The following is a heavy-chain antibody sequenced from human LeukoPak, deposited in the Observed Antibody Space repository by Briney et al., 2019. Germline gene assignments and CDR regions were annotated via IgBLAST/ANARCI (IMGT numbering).Heavy chain of an antibody. Sequence: ASVKVSCKASGYTFTSYGISWVRQAPGQGLEWMGWISAYNGNTNYAQKLQGRVTMTTDTSTSTVYMELSGLRYDDTAVYYCARGPPLTFDHTPEGYYHYYMDVWGEGTTVTISS. D-gene: IGHD1-14*01. J-gene: IGHJ6*03. CDR3: ARGPPLTFDHTPEGYYHYYMDV. CDR1: GYTFTSYG. V-gene: IGHV1-18*01. CDR2: ISAYNGNT.